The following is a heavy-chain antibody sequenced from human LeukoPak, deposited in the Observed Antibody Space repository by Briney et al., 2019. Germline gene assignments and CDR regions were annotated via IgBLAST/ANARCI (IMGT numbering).Heavy chain of an antibody. CDR1: GGSISNYY. Sequence: TSETLSLTCTVSGGSISNYYWTWIRQSPGKTLEWIGCSHKSGSTHYNPSLRSRVTISVDTSKNQFSLKLSSVTAADTAVYYCARTTEGGYTYDYFYYYYMDVWGKGTTVTISS. D-gene: IGHD5-18*01. V-gene: IGHV4-59*01. CDR2: SHKSGST. J-gene: IGHJ6*03. CDR3: ARTTEGGYTYDYFYYYYMDV.